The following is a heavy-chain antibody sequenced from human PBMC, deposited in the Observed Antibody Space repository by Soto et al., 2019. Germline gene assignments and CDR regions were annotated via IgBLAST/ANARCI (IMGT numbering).Heavy chain of an antibody. CDR1: GFSFSDYA. D-gene: IGHD6-13*01. CDR2: ISESGGST. V-gene: IGHV3-23*01. CDR3: AKRSPYSSGWYSPIFDY. Sequence: LRLSCAASGFSFSDYAMSWVRQAPGKGLEWVSVISESGGSTHYADSVRGRFTVSRDNSKNSLSLRMNSLRDEDRAVYFCAKRSPYSSGWYSPIFDYWGQGALVTVSS. J-gene: IGHJ4*02.